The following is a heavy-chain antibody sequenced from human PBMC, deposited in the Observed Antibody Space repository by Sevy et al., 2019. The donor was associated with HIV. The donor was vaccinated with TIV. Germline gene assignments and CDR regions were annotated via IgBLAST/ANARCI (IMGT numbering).Heavy chain of an antibody. V-gene: IGHV3-11*01. CDR2: ISGSDDSGGDNTI. CDR3: ARDHGKDGKGGYYYYHAMDV. Sequence: GGSLRLSCTASGFTLSDYYMSWIRQAPGKGLQWISYISGSDDSGGDNTIYYADSVKGRFTISRDNAKNSLYLQMSSLRADDTAVYYCARDHGKDGKGGYYYYHAMDVWGRGTTVTVSS. D-gene: IGHD1-26*01. CDR1: GFTLSDYY. J-gene: IGHJ6*02.